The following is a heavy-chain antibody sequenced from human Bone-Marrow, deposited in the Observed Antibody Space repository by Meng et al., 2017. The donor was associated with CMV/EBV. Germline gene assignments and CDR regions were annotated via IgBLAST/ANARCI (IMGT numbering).Heavy chain of an antibody. CDR2: ISGSGGTT. Sequence: GGSLRLSCAASGFTFSSYAMSWVRQAPGKGLEWVSGISGSGGTTYYADSVKGRFTISRDNSKNTLYLQMNSLRAEDTAVYYCARGAPRKYYYYGMDVWGQGTTVTVYS. CDR3: ARGAPRKYYYYGMDV. CDR1: GFTFSSYA. V-gene: IGHV3-23*01. D-gene: IGHD1-14*01. J-gene: IGHJ6*01.